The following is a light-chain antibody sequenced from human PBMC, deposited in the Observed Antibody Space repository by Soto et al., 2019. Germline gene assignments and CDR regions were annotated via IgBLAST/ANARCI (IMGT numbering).Light chain of an antibody. J-gene: IGKJ3*01. V-gene: IGKV2-28*01. CDR3: MHVLQTPVT. Sequence: DIVLTQSPLSLPVTPGEPASISCRSSQSLLHFSGYNYWDWYLQKPGQSPQLLIQLGSMRASGVPDRFSGSGSGTDFTLNISRVEAEDVGVYVCMHVLQTPVTFGPGTKVDI. CDR2: LGS. CDR1: QSLLHFSGYNY.